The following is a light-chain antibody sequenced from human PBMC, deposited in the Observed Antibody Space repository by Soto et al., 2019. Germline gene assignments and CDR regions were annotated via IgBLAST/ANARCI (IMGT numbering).Light chain of an antibody. CDR1: QSVSSSY. J-gene: IGKJ1*01. Sequence: EIVVTKAEAVLSVSPASSLTLSCRASQSVSSSYLAWYQQKPGQAPRILIYAASTRATGIPDRFSGSGSGTDYSLTISRLEPEDFAVYYCQQYDTSPRTFGQGTKVDIK. CDR3: QQYDTSPRT. CDR2: AAS. V-gene: IGKV3-20*01.